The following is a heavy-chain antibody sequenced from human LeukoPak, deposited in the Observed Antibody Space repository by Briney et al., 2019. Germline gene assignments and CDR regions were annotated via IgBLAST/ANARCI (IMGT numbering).Heavy chain of an antibody. CDR1: GFTFSNYG. J-gene: IGHJ4*02. CDR2: IWDDGSNE. D-gene: IGHD5-18*01. Sequence: PGGSLRLSCAASGFTFSNYGMHWVRQAPGKGLEWVAVIWDDGSNEYYADSVKGRFTIFRDNRRNTLYLQMNSLRAEDTAVYYCVRTGGYSYGPFEYWGQGTLVTVSS. V-gene: IGHV3-33*01. CDR3: VRTGGYSYGPFEY.